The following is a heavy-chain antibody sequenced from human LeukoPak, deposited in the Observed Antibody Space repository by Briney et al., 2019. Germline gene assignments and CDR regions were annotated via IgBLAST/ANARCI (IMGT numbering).Heavy chain of an antibody. CDR2: INSDGSVT. CDR3: ARDSKWSGDDY. CDR1: GFTFSNYW. J-gene: IGHJ4*02. D-gene: IGHD3-3*01. V-gene: IGHV3-74*01. Sequence: AGGSLRLSCAASGFTFSNYWMHWVRQGPGKGLVWVSRINSDGSVTTYVDSVKGRFTISRDNAKNSLYLQMNSLRAEDTAVYYCARDSKWSGDDYWGQGTLVTVSS.